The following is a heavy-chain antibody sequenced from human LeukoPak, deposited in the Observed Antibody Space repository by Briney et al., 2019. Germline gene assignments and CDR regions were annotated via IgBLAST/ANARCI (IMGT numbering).Heavy chain of an antibody. J-gene: IGHJ6*02. CDR3: ARNNGMDV. CDR2: INHNGNVN. V-gene: IGHV3-7*03. Sequence: GGSLRLSCEASGFTFSSYWMNWPRQAPGKGLEWVASINHNGNVNYYVDSVKGRFTISKDNAKNSLYLQMNSLRAEDTALYHCARNNGMDVWGQGTTVIVSS. CDR1: GFTFSSYW.